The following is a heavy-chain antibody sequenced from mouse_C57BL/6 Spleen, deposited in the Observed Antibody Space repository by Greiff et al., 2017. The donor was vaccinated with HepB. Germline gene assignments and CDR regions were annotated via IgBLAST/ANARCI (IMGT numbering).Heavy chain of an antibody. V-gene: IGHV1-15*01. CDR2: IDPETGGT. CDR3: TRRDYGSYFDV. J-gene: IGHJ1*03. D-gene: IGHD1-1*01. Sequence: QVHVKQSGAELVRPGASVTLSCKASGYTFTDYEMHWVKQTPVHGLEWIGAIDPETGGTAYNQKFKGKAILTADKSSSTAYMELRSLTSEDSAVYYCTRRDYGSYFDVWGTGTTVTVSS. CDR1: GYTFTDYE.